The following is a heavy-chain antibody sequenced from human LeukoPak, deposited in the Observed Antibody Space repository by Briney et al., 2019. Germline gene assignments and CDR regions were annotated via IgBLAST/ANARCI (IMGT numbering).Heavy chain of an antibody. Sequence: SETLSLTCTVSGGSISSYYWSWIRQPAGKGLEWIGRVYSSGSTDYNPSLKSRVTMSVDTSKNKFSLKLSSVTAADTAVYYCARDSGTTGEVKFDPWGQGTLVTVSS. V-gene: IGHV4-4*07. J-gene: IGHJ5*02. D-gene: IGHD3-10*01. CDR3: ARDSGTTGEVKFDP. CDR1: GGSISSYY. CDR2: VYSSGST.